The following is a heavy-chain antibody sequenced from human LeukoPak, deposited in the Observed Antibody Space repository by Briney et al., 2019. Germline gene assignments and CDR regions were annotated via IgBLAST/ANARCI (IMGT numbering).Heavy chain of an antibody. CDR2: IYDSGST. Sequence: PSETLSLTCTVSGGSISGSSYYWGWIRQPPGKGLEWIGFIYDSGSTNYNPSLKSRVTISLDTSKNQFSLKLSSVTAADTAVYYCARVDGSCSGGSCPSGNWFDPWGQGTLVTVSS. CDR1: GGSISGSSYY. D-gene: IGHD2-15*01. J-gene: IGHJ5*02. CDR3: ARVDGSCSGGSCPSGNWFDP. V-gene: IGHV4-61*05.